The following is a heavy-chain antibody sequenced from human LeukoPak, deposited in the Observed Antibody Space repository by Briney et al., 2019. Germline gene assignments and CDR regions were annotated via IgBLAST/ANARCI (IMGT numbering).Heavy chain of an antibody. D-gene: IGHD4-17*01. CDR3: ARDMSYGDYELDY. CDR2: IYHSGST. J-gene: IGHJ4*02. Sequence: SETLSLTCAVSGGSISSSNWWSWVRQPPGKGLEWIGEIYHSGSTNYNPSLKSRVTISVDKSKNQFSLKLSPVTAADTAVYYCARDMSYGDYELDYWGQGTLVTVSS. V-gene: IGHV4-4*02. CDR1: GGSISSSNW.